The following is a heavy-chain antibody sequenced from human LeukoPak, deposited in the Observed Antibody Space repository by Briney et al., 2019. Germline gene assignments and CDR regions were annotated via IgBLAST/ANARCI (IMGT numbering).Heavy chain of an antibody. Sequence: SGGSLRLSCAASGFTFSSYAMSWIRQPPGKGLEWIGEINHSGSTNYNPSLKSRVTISVDTSKNQFSLKLSSVTAADMAVYYCASSDESIYDFWSGYSYWGQGTLVTVSS. CDR1: GFTFSSYA. J-gene: IGHJ4*02. V-gene: IGHV4-34*01. D-gene: IGHD3-3*01. CDR3: ASSDESIYDFWSGYSY. CDR2: INHSGST.